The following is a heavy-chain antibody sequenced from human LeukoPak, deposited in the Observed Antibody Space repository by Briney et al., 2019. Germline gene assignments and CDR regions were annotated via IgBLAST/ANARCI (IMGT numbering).Heavy chain of an antibody. CDR3: ARQKRTFDY. CDR1: GFNFSDYY. Sequence: GGSLRLSCEPSGFNFSDYYMTWIRQAPGKGLEWLSYISPNSYSTYYTASVRGRFTISRDNSKNSMYLQMNSLRAEDTALYYCARQKRTFDYWGRGTLVTVSS. V-gene: IGHV3-11*01. CDR2: ISPNSYST. J-gene: IGHJ4*02.